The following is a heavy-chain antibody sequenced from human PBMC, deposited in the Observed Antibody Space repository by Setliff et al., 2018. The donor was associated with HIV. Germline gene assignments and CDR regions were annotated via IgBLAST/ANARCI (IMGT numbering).Heavy chain of an antibody. CDR1: GGSISSGDYS. D-gene: IGHD5-12*01. V-gene: IGHV4-30-2*01. Sequence: SETLSLTCTVSGGSISSGDYSWNWMRQTPGKGLEWIGYIYHSGSTYYNPSLKSRVTISVDRSKNQFSLKLSSVTAADTAVYYCARRSGYAEDYWGQGTLVTVSS. J-gene: IGHJ4*02. CDR2: IYHSGST. CDR3: ARRSGYAEDY.